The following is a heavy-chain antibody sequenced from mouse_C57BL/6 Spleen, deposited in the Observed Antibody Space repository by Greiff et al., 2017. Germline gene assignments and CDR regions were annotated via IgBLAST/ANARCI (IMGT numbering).Heavy chain of an antibody. CDR2: IDPNGGGT. J-gene: IGHJ4*01. V-gene: IGHV1-72*01. CDR1: GYTFTSYW. Sequence: VQLQQSGAELVKPGASVKLSCKASGYTFTSYWMHWVKQGPGRGLEWIGRIDPNGGGTNYNEKFKSKATLTVDKPSSTAYMQLSSLTSEDSAVYYCARGGWLGYYYAMDYWGQGTSVTVSS. CDR3: ARGGWLGYYYAMDY. D-gene: IGHD2-3*01.